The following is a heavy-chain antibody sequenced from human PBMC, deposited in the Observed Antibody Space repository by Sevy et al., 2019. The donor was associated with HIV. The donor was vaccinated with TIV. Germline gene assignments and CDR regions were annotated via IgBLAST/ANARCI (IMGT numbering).Heavy chain of an antibody. CDR3: ARGRKTTEEWLEELDYYYGLDV. Sequence: GGSLRLSCAASGFSLTTSDMHWVRQAPGKGLEWVAYVRNDGSNKYYADSVRDRFTISRDSPKNTLYLQMNSLRDEDTAIYYCARGRKTTEEWLEELDYYYGLDVWGQGTTGTVSS. V-gene: IGHV3-30*02. CDR2: VRNDGSNK. D-gene: IGHD2-8*01. CDR1: GFSLTTSD. J-gene: IGHJ6*02.